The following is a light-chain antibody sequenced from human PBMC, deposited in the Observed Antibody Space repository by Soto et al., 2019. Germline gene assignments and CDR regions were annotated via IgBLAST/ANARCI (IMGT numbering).Light chain of an antibody. V-gene: IGKV1-9*01. CDR3: QQINSYPYT. J-gene: IGKJ2*01. CDR2: AAS. Sequence: DIPLTQSPSFLSASVGDRVTITCRASQGISSYLAWYQQKAGKAPKLLIYAASTLQSGVPSRFSGSGSGTEFTLTISSLQPEDFATYSCQQINSYPYTFGQGTKLEI. CDR1: QGISSY.